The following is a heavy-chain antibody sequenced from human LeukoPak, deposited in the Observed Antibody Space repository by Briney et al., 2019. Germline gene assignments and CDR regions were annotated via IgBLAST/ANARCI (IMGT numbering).Heavy chain of an antibody. D-gene: IGHD5-24*01. J-gene: IGHJ4*02. V-gene: IGHV4-39*07. CDR3: ASRRDGHWGVDY. CDR2: IYYSGST. Sequence: PSETLSLTCTVSDGSISSSSYYWGWIRQPPGKGLEWIGSIYYSGSTYYNPSLKSRVTISVDTSKNQFSLKLSSVTAADTAVYYRASRRDGHWGVDYWGQGTLVTVSS. CDR1: DGSISSSSYY.